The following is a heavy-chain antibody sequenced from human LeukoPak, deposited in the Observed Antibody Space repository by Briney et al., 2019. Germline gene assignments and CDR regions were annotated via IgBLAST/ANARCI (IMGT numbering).Heavy chain of an antibody. J-gene: IGHJ3*02. CDR2: VDPNSGNT. CDR1: GDSLTGDN. D-gene: IGHD2-2*01. Sequence: AALKVSCKASGDSLTGDNKRWVRQAPGQGNERMGWVDPNSGNTYYTQRFQGRVTMTRDTSISTAYMELNRLTSDDTAVYYWARALIRCSSSVCRAFDIWGQGTVVTVSS. CDR3: ARALIRCSSSVCRAFDI. V-gene: IGHV1-2*02.